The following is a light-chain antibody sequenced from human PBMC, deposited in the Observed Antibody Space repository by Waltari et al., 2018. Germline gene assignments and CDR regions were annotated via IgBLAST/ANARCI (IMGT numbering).Light chain of an antibody. Sequence: DIVVTQSPLSLPVTPGEPASISCRSTLSLLHTNGYNYLDWYLQKPGQSPQLLIYLGSSRGSGVPERLSGSGSGTDFTLKITRVEAEDVGVYYCMQALQTPLTFGQGTRLEIK. CDR2: LGS. CDR1: LSLLHTNGYNY. J-gene: IGKJ5*01. V-gene: IGKV2-28*01. CDR3: MQALQTPLT.